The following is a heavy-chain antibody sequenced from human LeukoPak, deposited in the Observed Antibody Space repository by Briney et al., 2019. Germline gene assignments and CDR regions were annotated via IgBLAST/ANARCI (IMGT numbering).Heavy chain of an antibody. D-gene: IGHD1-26*01. CDR1: GASVDSHSW. CDR2: IYRNGAA. CDR3: AYSRNFALDN. J-gene: IGHJ4*02. V-gene: IGHV4/OR15-8*02. Sequence: SETLSLTCAVSGASVDSHSWWSWVRQPPGKGLEWIGEIYRNGAANYKPSLKSRVTMSIDTSKNYFSLKLTSVTAADTAVYYCAYSRNFALDNWGQGTLVTVSS.